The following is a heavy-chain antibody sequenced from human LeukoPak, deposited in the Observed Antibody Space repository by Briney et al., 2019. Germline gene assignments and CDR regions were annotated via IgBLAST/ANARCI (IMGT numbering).Heavy chain of an antibody. V-gene: IGHV3-23*01. CDR1: GFTFSSYA. CDR2: ISGSGGST. Sequence: GGSLRLSCAASGFTFSSYAMSWVRQAPGKGLEWVSAISGSGGSTYYADSVKGRFTISRDNSKNTLYLQMNSLRVEDTAVYYCAKDVAYSSSFYYFDYWGQGTLVTVSS. CDR3: AKDVAYSSSFYYFDY. D-gene: IGHD6-6*01. J-gene: IGHJ4*02.